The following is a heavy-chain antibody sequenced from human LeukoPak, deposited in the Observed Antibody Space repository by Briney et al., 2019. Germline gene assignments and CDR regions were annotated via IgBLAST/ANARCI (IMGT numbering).Heavy chain of an antibody. CDR2: IHSDGRST. D-gene: IGHD5-18*01. CDR3: ARDRPGNTAIDY. CDR1: GFTFSTYW. V-gene: IGHV3-74*01. Sequence: QTGGSLRLSCAASGFTFSTYWMHWVRQAPGKGPVWVSRIHSDGRSTSYTDSVNGRFTISRDNAKNTLYLQMNSLIAEDTAVYYCARDRPGNTAIDYWGQEPWSPSPQ. J-gene: IGHJ4*01.